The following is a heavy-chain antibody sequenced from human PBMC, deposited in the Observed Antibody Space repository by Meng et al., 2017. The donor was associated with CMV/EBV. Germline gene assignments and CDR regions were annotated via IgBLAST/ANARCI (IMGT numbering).Heavy chain of an antibody. Sequence: GGSLRLSCAASGFTFSSYEMNWVRQAPGKGLEWMGWISAYNGNTNYAQKLQGRVTMTTDTSTSTAYMELRSLRSDDTAVYYCARDFQPKYYYYGMDVWGQGTTVTVS. CDR2: ISAYNGNT. V-gene: IGHV1-18*01. CDR1: GFTFSSYE. J-gene: IGHJ6*02. CDR3: ARDFQPKYYYYGMDV. D-gene: IGHD1-14*01.